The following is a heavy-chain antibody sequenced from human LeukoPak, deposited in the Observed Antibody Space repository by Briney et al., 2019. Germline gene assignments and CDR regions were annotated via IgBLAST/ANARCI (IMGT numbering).Heavy chain of an antibody. Sequence: GGSLRLSCAASGFTFSSYAMHWVRQAPGKGLESVAVISYDGSNKYYADSVKGRFTISRDNSKNTLYLQMNSLRAEDTAVYYCARDRNIAAAKGSLGYWGQGTLVTVSS. D-gene: IGHD6-13*01. J-gene: IGHJ4*02. CDR1: GFTFSSYA. CDR2: ISYDGSNK. CDR3: ARDRNIAAAKGSLGY. V-gene: IGHV3-30-3*01.